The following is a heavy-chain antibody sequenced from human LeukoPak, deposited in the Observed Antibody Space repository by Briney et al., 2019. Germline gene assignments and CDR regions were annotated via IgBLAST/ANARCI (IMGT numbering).Heavy chain of an antibody. Sequence: VASVKVSCKASGGTFSSYAISWVRQAPGQGLEWMGGIIPIFGTANYAQKFQGRVTITTDESTSTAYMEPSSLRSEDTAVYYCARDWWCGSSCPKVGNWFDPWGQGTLVTVSS. D-gene: IGHD6-13*01. V-gene: IGHV1-69*05. CDR3: ARDWWCGSSCPKVGNWFDP. CDR2: IIPIFGTA. CDR1: GGTFSSYA. J-gene: IGHJ5*02.